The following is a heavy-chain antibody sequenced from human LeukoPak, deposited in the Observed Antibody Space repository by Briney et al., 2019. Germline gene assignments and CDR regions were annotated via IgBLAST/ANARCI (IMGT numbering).Heavy chain of an antibody. D-gene: IGHD3/OR15-3a*01. CDR2: ISSSGSTI. CDR1: GFTSSSYE. Sequence: PGGSLRLSCAASGFTSSSYEMNWVRQAPGKGLERVSYISSSGSTIYYADSVKGRFTISRDNAKNSLYLQMNSLGAEDTAVYYCARSNPDFDFDYWGQGTLVTVSS. J-gene: IGHJ4*02. V-gene: IGHV3-48*03. CDR3: ARSNPDFDFDY.